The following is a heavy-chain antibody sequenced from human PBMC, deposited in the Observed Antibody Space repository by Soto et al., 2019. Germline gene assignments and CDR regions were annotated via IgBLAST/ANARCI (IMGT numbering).Heavy chain of an antibody. CDR1: GGSISSYY. V-gene: IGHV4-59*01. J-gene: IGHJ5*02. Sequence: SETLSLTCTVSGGSISSYYWSWIRQPPGKGLEWIGYIYYSGSTNYNPSLKSRVTISVDTSKNQFSLKLSSVTAADTAVYYCASSCGKRAAALLFDPCGQGSLVTVSS. CDR2: IYYSGST. CDR3: ASSCGKRAAALLFDP. D-gene: IGHD6-13*01.